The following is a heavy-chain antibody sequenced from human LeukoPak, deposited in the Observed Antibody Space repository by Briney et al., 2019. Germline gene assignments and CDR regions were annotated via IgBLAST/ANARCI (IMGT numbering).Heavy chain of an antibody. CDR2: INHSGST. D-gene: IGHD2-2*01. J-gene: IGHJ5*02. Sequence: SETLSLTCAVYGGSFSGYYWSWIRQPPGKGLEWIGEINHSGSTNYNPSLKSRVTISVDTSKNQFSLKLSSVTAADTAVYYCARHCVVPAADNWFDPWGQGTLVTVSS. V-gene: IGHV4-34*01. CDR1: GGSFSGYY. CDR3: ARHCVVPAADNWFDP.